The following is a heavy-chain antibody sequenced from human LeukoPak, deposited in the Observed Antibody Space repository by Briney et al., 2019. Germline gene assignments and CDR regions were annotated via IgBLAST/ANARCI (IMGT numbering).Heavy chain of an antibody. CDR2: ISAYNGNT. V-gene: IGHV1-18*01. Sequence: ASVKVSCTASGYTFTIYGISWVRQAPGQGLEWMGWISAYNGNTNYAQKLQGRVTMTTDTSTSTAYMELRSLRSDDTAVYYCARHEDFPGGHWYFDLWGRGTLVTVSS. D-gene: IGHD4-23*01. J-gene: IGHJ2*01. CDR1: GYTFTIYG. CDR3: ARHEDFPGGHWYFDL.